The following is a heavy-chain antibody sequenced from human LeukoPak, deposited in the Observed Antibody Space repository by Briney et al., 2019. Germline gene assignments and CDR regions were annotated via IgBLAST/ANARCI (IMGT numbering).Heavy chain of an antibody. V-gene: IGHV4-39*01. Sequence: SETLSLTCTVSGGSISSSGYCWGWIRQPPGKGLEWIGSIDYSGNTNYNPSLKSRVTIAVDMSKNQFSLKLSSVTAADTAVYYCARRRCSDDELVGYYWGQGTLVTVSS. J-gene: IGHJ4*02. CDR3: ARRRCSDDELVGYY. CDR2: IDYSGNT. D-gene: IGHD2-15*01. CDR1: GGSISSSGYC.